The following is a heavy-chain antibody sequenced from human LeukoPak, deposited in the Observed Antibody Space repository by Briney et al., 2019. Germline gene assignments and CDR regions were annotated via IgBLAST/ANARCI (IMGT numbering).Heavy chain of an antibody. CDR2: IYTSGST. V-gene: IGHV4-4*07. CDR3: ARDRVPQGSSWYPNWFDP. D-gene: IGHD6-13*01. J-gene: IGHJ5*02. CDR1: GGSISSYY. Sequence: NPSETLSLTCTASGGSISSYYWSWIRQPAGKGLEWIGRIYTSGSTNYNPSLKSRVTMSVDTSKNQFSLKLSSVTAADTAVYYCARDRVPQGSSWYPNWFDPWGQGTLVTVSS.